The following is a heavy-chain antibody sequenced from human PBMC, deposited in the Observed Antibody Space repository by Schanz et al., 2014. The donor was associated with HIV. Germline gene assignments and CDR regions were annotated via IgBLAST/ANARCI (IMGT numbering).Heavy chain of an antibody. D-gene: IGHD3-16*01. CDR3: AQMGAFAAFDI. J-gene: IGHJ3*02. Sequence: EVQLVESGGGVVRPGGSLRLSCAASGLTFSDYAMTWVRQGAGKGLQWVSSITDSGDKTDYTDSVKGRFTISRDNSRNTLFLQMDSLRVDDTAVYYCAQMGAFAAFDIWGQGTTVTISS. CDR2: ITDSGDKT. V-gene: IGHV3-23*04. CDR1: GLTFSDYA.